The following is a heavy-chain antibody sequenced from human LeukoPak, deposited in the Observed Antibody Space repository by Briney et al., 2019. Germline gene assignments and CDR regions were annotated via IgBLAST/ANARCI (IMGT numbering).Heavy chain of an antibody. D-gene: IGHD2-15*01. CDR2: IIPILGIA. CDR1: GGTFSSYA. CDR3: AREVAPTYNWFDP. V-gene: IGHV1-69*04. J-gene: IGHJ5*02. Sequence: ASVKVSCKASGGTFSSYAISWVRQVPGQGLEWMGRIIPILGIANYAQKFQGRVTITADKSTSTAYMELSSLRSEDTAVYYCAREVAPTYNWFDPWGQGTLVTVSS.